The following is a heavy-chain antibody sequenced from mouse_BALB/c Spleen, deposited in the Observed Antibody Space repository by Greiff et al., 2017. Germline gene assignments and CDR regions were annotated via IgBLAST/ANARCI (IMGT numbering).Heavy chain of an antibody. CDR2: IWRGGST. Sequence: QVQLKESGPSLVQPSQSLSITCTVSGFSLTSYGVHWVRQSPGKGLEWLGVIWRGGSTDYNAAFMSRLSITKDNSKSQVFFKMNSLQADDTAIYYCAKSGYDVRAWFAYWGQGTLVTVSA. D-gene: IGHD2-14*01. CDR1: GFSLTSYG. V-gene: IGHV2-5-1*01. CDR3: AKSGYDVRAWFAY. J-gene: IGHJ3*01.